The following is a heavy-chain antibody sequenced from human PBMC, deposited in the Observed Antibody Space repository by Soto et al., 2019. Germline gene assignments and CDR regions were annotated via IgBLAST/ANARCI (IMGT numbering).Heavy chain of an antibody. CDR1: GGSISSGGYY. J-gene: IGHJ6*02. Sequence: SETLSLTCTVSGGSISSGGYYWSWIRQHPGKGLEWIGYIYYSGSTYYNPSLKSRVTISVDTSKNQFSLKLSSVTAADTAVYYCARVGSSWYLGMDVWGQGTTVT. V-gene: IGHV4-31*03. CDR2: IYYSGST. D-gene: IGHD6-13*01. CDR3: ARVGSSWYLGMDV.